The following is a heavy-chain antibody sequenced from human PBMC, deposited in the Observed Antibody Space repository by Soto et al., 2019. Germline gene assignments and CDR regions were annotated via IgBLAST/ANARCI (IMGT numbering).Heavy chain of an antibody. V-gene: IGHV3-48*02. CDR1: GFTFSSYS. J-gene: IGHJ3*02. Sequence: PGGSLRLSCAASGFTFSSYSMNWVRQAPGKGLEWVSYISSSSSTIYYADSVKGRFTISRANAKNSLYLQMNSLRDEGTAVYYCARDLYGCRGGSGYSPRHDAFDIWGQGTMVTVSS. D-gene: IGHD2-15*01. CDR3: ARDLYGCRGGSGYSPRHDAFDI. CDR2: ISSSSSTI.